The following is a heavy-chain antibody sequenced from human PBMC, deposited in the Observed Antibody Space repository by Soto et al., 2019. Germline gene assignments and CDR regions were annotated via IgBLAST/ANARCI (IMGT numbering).Heavy chain of an antibody. V-gene: IGHV3-23*01. CDR1: GFTVNDIY. D-gene: IGHD6-19*01. Sequence: GGSLRLSCVASGFTVNDIYMNWVRQATGKGLEWVSAISGSGGSTYYADSVKGRFTISRDNSKNTLYLQMNSLRAEDTAVYYCAKAETSYSSGWSPSGGQGTRVTVSS. J-gene: IGHJ4*02. CDR2: ISGSGGST. CDR3: AKAETSYSSGWSPS.